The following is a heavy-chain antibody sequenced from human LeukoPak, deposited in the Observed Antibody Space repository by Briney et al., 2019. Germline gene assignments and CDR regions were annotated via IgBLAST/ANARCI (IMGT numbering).Heavy chain of an antibody. Sequence: GGSLRLSCAASGFTFSSYSMNWVRQAPGKGLEWVSSISTSSIYIYYADSVKGRFTISRDNAKNSLYLQMNSLRAEDTAVYYCARDILGSQTPFDYWGQGTLVTVSS. CDR2: ISTSSIYI. D-gene: IGHD1-26*01. CDR1: GFTFSSYS. J-gene: IGHJ4*02. V-gene: IGHV3-21*01. CDR3: ARDILGSQTPFDY.